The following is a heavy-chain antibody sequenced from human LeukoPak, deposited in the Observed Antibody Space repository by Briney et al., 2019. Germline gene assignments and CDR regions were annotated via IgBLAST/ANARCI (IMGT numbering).Heavy chain of an antibody. Sequence: GASVKVSCKASGGTFSSYAISWVRQAPGQGLEWMGGIIPIFGTANYAQKFQGRVTITADESTSTAYMELSSLRSEDTAVYYCARDLAIVVVPAAHYYYYGMDVWGQGTMVTVSS. J-gene: IGHJ6*02. D-gene: IGHD2-2*01. CDR3: ARDLAIVVVPAAHYYYYGMDV. V-gene: IGHV1-69*13. CDR2: IIPIFGTA. CDR1: GGTFSSYA.